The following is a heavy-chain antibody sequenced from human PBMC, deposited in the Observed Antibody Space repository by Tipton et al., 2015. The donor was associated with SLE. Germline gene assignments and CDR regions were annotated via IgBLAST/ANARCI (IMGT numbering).Heavy chain of an antibody. D-gene: IGHD3-22*01. CDR3: ANYYYDATGINWFDP. Sequence: TLSLTCTVSGGSINSGDKHWSWIRQHPGRGLEWIGYIFYTGTTYYNPSLKSRVSLSIDTSKNQFSLRLSSVTAADTAVYYCANYYYDATGINWFDPWGQGTLVTVSS. CDR2: IFYTGTT. J-gene: IGHJ5*02. V-gene: IGHV4-31*03. CDR1: GGSINSGDKH.